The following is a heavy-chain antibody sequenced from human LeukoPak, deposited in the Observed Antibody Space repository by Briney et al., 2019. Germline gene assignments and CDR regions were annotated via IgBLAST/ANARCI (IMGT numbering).Heavy chain of an antibody. Sequence: PGGSLRLSCAASGSTFSSYAMSWVRQAPGKGLEWVSAISGSGGSTYYADSVKGRFTISRDNSKNTLYLQMNSLRAEDTAVYYCAKGQPMVRGGPISNRWGQGTLVTVSS. V-gene: IGHV3-23*01. D-gene: IGHD3-10*01. CDR1: GSTFSSYA. CDR2: ISGSGGST. CDR3: AKGQPMVRGGPISNR. J-gene: IGHJ5*02.